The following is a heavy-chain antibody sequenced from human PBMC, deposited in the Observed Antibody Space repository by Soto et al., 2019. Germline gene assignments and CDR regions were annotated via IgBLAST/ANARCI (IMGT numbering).Heavy chain of an antibody. D-gene: IGHD6-19*01. CDR1: GGSISSGGYS. Sequence: PSETLSLTCAVSGGSISSGGYSWSWIRQPPGKGLEWIGYIYHSGSTYYNPSLKSRVTISVDTSKNQFSLKLSSVTAADTAVYYCASYRSSGWYPDWGQGTLVTVSS. J-gene: IGHJ4*02. CDR3: ASYRSSGWYPD. V-gene: IGHV4-30-2*05. CDR2: IYHSGST.